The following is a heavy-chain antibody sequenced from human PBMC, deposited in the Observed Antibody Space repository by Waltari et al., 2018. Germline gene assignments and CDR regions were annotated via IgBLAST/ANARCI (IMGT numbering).Heavy chain of an antibody. Sequence: QVQLVQSGAEVKKPGASVKVSCRVSGYSLNESALPWVRRAPGKGLEWVGGFDPEYGEAGYAQEFQGRVTMTEDTSKDTAYMELSSLTYEDTAVYYCTRDRVGYCSGGTCYSRWFDPWGQGTLVTVSS. D-gene: IGHD2-15*01. CDR2: FDPEYGEA. V-gene: IGHV1-24*01. CDR1: GYSLNESA. CDR3: TRDRVGYCSGGTCYSRWFDP. J-gene: IGHJ5*02.